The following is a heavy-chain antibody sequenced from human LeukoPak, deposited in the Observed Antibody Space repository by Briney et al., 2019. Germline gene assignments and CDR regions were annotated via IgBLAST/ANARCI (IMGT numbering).Heavy chain of an antibody. J-gene: IGHJ4*02. D-gene: IGHD3-3*01. CDR2: IIPIFGTA. V-gene: IGHV1-69*05. CDR1: GGTFSSYA. CDR3: ASPYYDFWSGYGY. Sequence: ASVKVSCKASGGTFSSYAISWVRQAPGQGLEWMGGIIPIFGTANYAQKFQGRVTITTDESTSTAYMELSSLRSEDTAVYYCASPYYDFWSGYGYWGQGTLVTVSS.